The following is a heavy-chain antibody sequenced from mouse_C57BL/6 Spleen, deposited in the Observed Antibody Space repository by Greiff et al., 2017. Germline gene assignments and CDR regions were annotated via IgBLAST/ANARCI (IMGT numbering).Heavy chain of an antibody. CDR1: CYTFTSYW. J-gene: IGHJ2*01. V-gene: IGHV1-69*01. D-gene: IGHD2-3*01. CDR3: ARNDGYFYYFDY. CDR2: IDPSDSYT. Sequence: QVQLQQPGAELVMPGASVKLSCKASCYTFTSYWMHWVKQRPGQGLEWIGEIDPSDSYTNYNQKFKGKSTLTVDKSSSTAYMQLSSLTSEDSAVYYCARNDGYFYYFDYWGQGTTLTVSS.